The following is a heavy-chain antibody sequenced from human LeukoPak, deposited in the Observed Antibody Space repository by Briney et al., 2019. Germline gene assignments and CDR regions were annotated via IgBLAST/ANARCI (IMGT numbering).Heavy chain of an antibody. J-gene: IGHJ3*02. D-gene: IGHD6-19*01. Sequence: GESLKISCKGSGYSFTSYWIGWVRQMPGKGLEWMGIIYPGDSDTRYGPSFQGQVTISADKSISTAYLQWSSLKASDTAMYYCARDALSSGWYGRDAFDIWGQGTMVTVSS. CDR2: IYPGDSDT. CDR3: ARDALSSGWYGRDAFDI. CDR1: GYSFTSYW. V-gene: IGHV5-51*01.